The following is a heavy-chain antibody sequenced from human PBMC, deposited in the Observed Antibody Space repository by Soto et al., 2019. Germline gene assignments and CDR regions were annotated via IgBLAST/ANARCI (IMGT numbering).Heavy chain of an antibody. CDR3: ATSGGDIVVVPTVC. V-gene: IGHV1-46*03. CDR1: GYTFRSYY. D-gene: IGHD2-2*01. J-gene: IGHJ4*02. CDR2: INPSGGST. Sequence: GASVKVSCKASGYTFRSYYMHWVRQAPGQGLEWMGIINPSGGSTSYAQKFQGRVTMTRDTSTSTVYMELSVLRSEDTAVYYCATSGGDIVVVPTVCWGQGTLVTVSS.